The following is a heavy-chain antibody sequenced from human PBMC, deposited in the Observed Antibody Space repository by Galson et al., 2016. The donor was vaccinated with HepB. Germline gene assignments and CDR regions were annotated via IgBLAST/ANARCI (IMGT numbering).Heavy chain of an antibody. CDR3: ARVKLPPRAHRSSP. CDR1: GDTFSSYT. Sequence: SVKVSCKASGDTFSSYTITWVRQAPGQGLEWMGGIIPIFDAPNYAQKFQGRVTMTADDSTSTVNMELSSLRSEDTAVYYRARVKLPPRAHRSSPWR. CDR2: IIPIFDAP. V-gene: IGHV1-69*13. J-gene: IGHJ5*02.